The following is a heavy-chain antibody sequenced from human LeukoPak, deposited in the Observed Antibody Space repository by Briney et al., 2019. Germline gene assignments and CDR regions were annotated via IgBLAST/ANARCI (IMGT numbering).Heavy chain of an antibody. Sequence: PGGSLRLSCAASGFTFSSYSMNWVRQAPGKGLEWVSSISSSSSYIYYADSVKGRFTISRDNAKNSLYLQMNSLRAEDTAVYYCARATYCSSTSCYKGNAFDIWAQGTMVTVSS. D-gene: IGHD2-2*02. CDR3: ARATYCSSTSCYKGNAFDI. J-gene: IGHJ3*02. CDR2: ISSSSSYI. V-gene: IGHV3-21*01. CDR1: GFTFSSYS.